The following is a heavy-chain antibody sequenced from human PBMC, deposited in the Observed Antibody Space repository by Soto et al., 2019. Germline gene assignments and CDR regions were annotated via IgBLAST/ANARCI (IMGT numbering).Heavy chain of an antibody. CDR2: IKSKHNGGTT. CDR1: GFSFSNAW. Sequence: EVQLVESGGGLVKPGGSLRLSCAASGFSFSNAWMNWVRQAPGRGLEWVGRIKSKHNGGTTDYAAAVEGRFTVSRDDSTNTLYLQMNSLKTEDTAVYYCTASPEERYYDTWIGYPFDYWGQGTLVTVSS. V-gene: IGHV3-15*07. J-gene: IGHJ4*02. D-gene: IGHD3-3*01. CDR3: TASPEERYYDTWIGYPFDY.